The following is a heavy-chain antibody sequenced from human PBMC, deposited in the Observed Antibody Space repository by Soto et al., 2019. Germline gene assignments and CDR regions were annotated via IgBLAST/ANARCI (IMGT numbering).Heavy chain of an antibody. CDR3: ARDPILTGSPASPVNCYFDL. V-gene: IGHV1-18*01. D-gene: IGHD2-8*02. Sequence: QVQLVQSGAEVKKPGASVKVSCKASGYTFSNYGISWVRQAPGQGLEWMGWISAYNANTNYAQNLQGRVTMTTDTSTSTAYMELRSLSSDDTAVYYCARDPILTGSPASPVNCYFDLWGRGTLVAVSS. CDR2: ISAYNANT. CDR1: GYTFSNYG. J-gene: IGHJ2*01.